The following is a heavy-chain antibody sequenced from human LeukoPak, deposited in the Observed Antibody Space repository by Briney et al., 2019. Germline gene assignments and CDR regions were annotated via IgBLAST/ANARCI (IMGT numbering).Heavy chain of an antibody. D-gene: IGHD3-10*01. Sequence: ASVKVSCKASGYTLTSYYMHWVRQAPGQGLEWMGIINPSGGSTSYAQKFQGRVTMTRDTSTSTVYMELSSLGSEDTAVYYCARDQFGESGFDPWGQGTLVTVSS. V-gene: IGHV1-46*01. CDR2: INPSGGST. J-gene: IGHJ5*02. CDR3: ARDQFGESGFDP. CDR1: GYTLTSYY.